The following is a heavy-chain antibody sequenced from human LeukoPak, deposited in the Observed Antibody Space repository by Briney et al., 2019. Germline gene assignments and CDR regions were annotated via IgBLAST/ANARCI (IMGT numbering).Heavy chain of an antibody. CDR1: GGTFSSYA. J-gene: IGHJ3*02. Sequence: GASVKVSCKASGGTFSSYAISWVRQAPGQGLEWMGGIIPIFGTANYAQKFQGRVTITADESTSTAYMELSSLRSEDTAVYYCARDRGQWLALGAFDIWGQGTMVTVSS. CDR3: ARDRGQWLALGAFDI. CDR2: IIPIFGTA. D-gene: IGHD6-19*01. V-gene: IGHV1-69*13.